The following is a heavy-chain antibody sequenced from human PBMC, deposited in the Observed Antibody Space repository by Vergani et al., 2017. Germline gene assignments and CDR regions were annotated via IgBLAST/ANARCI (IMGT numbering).Heavy chain of an antibody. CDR2: IYTSGST. Sequence: QVQLQESGPGLVKPSETLSLTCTVSGGSISSYYWSWIRQPAGKGLEWIGRIYTSGSTNYNPSLKSRVTMSVDTSKNQFSLKLSSVTAADTAVYYCAREGITGTNDAFDIWGQGTMVTVSS. CDR3: AREGITGTNDAFDI. CDR1: GGSISSYY. V-gene: IGHV4-4*07. J-gene: IGHJ3*02. D-gene: IGHD1-7*01.